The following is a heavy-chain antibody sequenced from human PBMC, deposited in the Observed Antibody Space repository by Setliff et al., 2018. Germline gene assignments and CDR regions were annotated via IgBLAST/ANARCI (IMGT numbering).Heavy chain of an antibody. CDR2: IYTSGST. V-gene: IGHV4-4*07. D-gene: IGHD3-16*01. CDR1: GGSISSYY. CDR3: ARVAPSPPYDYVWGSPNPLGLLYHYYYMDV. Sequence: SETLSLTCTVSGGSISSYYWSWIRQPAGKGLEWIGRIYTSGSTNYNPSLKSRVTMSVDTSKNQFSLKLSSVTAADTAVYYCARVAPSPPYDYVWGSPNPLGLLYHYYYMDVWGKGTTVTVSS. J-gene: IGHJ6*03.